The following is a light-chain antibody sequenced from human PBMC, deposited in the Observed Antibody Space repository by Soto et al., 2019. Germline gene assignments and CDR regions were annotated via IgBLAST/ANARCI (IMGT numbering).Light chain of an antibody. Sequence: IVLTQSPGTLSLSPGDRATLSCRASQSVDRNSLAWYQHKRGQPPRLLIYGASNRATGIPDRFSGRGSGTAFTLTIKRLEPEDFALYFCHQYGTSPPYTFGQGTNPEIK. J-gene: IGKJ2*01. CDR2: GAS. V-gene: IGKV3-20*01. CDR1: QSVDRNS. CDR3: HQYGTSPPYT.